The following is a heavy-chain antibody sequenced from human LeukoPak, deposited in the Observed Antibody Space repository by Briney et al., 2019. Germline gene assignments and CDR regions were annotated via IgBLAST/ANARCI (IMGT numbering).Heavy chain of an antibody. CDR2: ISYDGSNK. CDR1: GFTFSSYV. Sequence: ALRLSCAEPGFTFSSYVMHWVRQAPGKGLEWVAVISYDGSNKYYADSVKGRFTISRDNSKNTLYLQMNSLRAEDTAVYYCARDSYYYDSSGYYAYFDYWGQGTLVTVSS. D-gene: IGHD3-22*01. J-gene: IGHJ4*02. CDR3: ARDSYYYDSSGYYAYFDY. V-gene: IGHV3-30*19.